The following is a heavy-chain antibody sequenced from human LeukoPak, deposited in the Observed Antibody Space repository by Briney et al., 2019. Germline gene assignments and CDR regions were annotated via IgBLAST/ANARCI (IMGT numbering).Heavy chain of an antibody. D-gene: IGHD2-15*01. CDR2: INPNSGGT. CDR3: ARDKDVRKLLRHPMYYFDY. V-gene: IGHV1-2*02. CDR1: GYTFTGYY. Sequence: GASVKVSCKASGYTFTGYYMHWVRQAPGQGLEWMGWINPNSGGTNYAQKFQGRVTMTRDTSISTAYMELSRLRSDDTAVYYCARDKDVRKLLRHPMYYFDYWGQGTLVTVSS. J-gene: IGHJ4*02.